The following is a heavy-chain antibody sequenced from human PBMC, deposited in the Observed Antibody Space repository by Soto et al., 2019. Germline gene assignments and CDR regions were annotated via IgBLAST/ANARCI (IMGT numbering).Heavy chain of an antibody. CDR1: GGTFNTYG. CDR3: ARAMYSSSWYDRGFDY. D-gene: IGHD6-6*01. J-gene: IGHJ4*02. CDR2: IIPIFGPA. Sequence: VQLVQSGAEVKEPGSSVKVSCKASGGTFNTYGINWVRQAPGQGLEWMGGIIPIFGPANYAQKFQGRVTITADKSTSTAYLEVSSLRSQDTAVYYCARAMYSSSWYDRGFDYWGQGTLVTVSS. V-gene: IGHV1-69*06.